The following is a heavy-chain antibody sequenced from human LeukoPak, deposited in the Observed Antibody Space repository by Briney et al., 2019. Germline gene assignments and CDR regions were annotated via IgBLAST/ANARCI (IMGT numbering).Heavy chain of an antibody. V-gene: IGHV5-51*01. CDR2: IYPGDSDT. Sequence: GGSLKISCKGSGYSFTSSWIGWVRQMPGKGLEWMGIIYPGDSDTRYSPSFQGQVTISADKSISTAYLQWSSLKASDTAMYYCARTTMVRGVARHFDYWGQGTLVTVSS. CDR3: ARTTMVRGVARHFDY. CDR1: GYSFTSSW. J-gene: IGHJ4*02. D-gene: IGHD3-10*01.